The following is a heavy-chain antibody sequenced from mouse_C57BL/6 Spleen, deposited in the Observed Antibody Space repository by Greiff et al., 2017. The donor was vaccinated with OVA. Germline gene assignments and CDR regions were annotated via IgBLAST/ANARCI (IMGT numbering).Heavy chain of an antibody. D-gene: IGHD2-1*01. CDR1: GYSITSGYY. Sequence: VQLKESGPGLVKPSQSLSLTCSVTGYSITSGYYWNWIRQFPGNKLEWMGYISYDGSNNYNPSLKNRISITRDTSKNQFFLKLNSVTTEDTATYYCARDGNYVSAYWGQGTLVTVSA. CDR2: ISYDGSN. J-gene: IGHJ3*01. V-gene: IGHV3-6*01. CDR3: ARDGNYVSAY.